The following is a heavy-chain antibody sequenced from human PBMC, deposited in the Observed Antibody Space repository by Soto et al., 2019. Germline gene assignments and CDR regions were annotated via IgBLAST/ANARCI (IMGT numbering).Heavy chain of an antibody. CDR3: TWMTSETKMGF. CDR1: GFRFTQAW. Sequence: EVQLVESGGGLVKPGGSLRLSGAASGFRFTQAWMRWVRQAPGKGLEWVGRIKSEGGGGTTDYAAPVRGRFTISRDDSRSTLYLQMNSLRTEDTAVDWCTWMTSETKMGFWGQGTLITVSS. D-gene: IGHD4-17*01. V-gene: IGHV3-15*01. CDR2: IKSEGGGGTT. J-gene: IGHJ4*02.